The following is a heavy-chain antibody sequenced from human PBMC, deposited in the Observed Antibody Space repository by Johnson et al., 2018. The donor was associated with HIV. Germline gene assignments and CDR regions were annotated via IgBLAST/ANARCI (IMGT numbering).Heavy chain of an antibody. CDR2: IYSGGST. V-gene: IGHV3-66*01. CDR1: GFTVSSNY. J-gene: IGHJ3*02. Sequence: VQLVESGGGLVQPGGSLRLSCAASGFTVSSNYISWVRQAPGKGLEWVSVIYSGGSTYYADSVKGRFTISRDNSKNTLYLQMNSLRAEDTAVYYCARGRVKFARVVVVARPAFDIWGQGTMVTVSS. D-gene: IGHD2-15*01. CDR3: ARGRVKFARVVVVARPAFDI.